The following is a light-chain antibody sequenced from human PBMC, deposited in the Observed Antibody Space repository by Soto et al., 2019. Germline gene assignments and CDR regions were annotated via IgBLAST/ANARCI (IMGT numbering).Light chain of an antibody. V-gene: IGKV3-15*01. Sequence: IELTQSPATLSLSPGEGATLSRRASQRFXSNLAWYERKPGQATRMLMXRKSTRATGIPARFIGSGSGKEFNITISSLQSEDFAVYYCRQYNNLPRATFGGGTKVDIK. CDR2: RKS. J-gene: IGKJ4*01. CDR1: QRFXSN. CDR3: RQYNNLPRAT.